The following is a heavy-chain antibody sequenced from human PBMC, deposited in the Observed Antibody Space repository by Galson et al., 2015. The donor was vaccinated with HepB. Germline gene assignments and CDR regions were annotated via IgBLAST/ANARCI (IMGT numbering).Heavy chain of an antibody. V-gene: IGHV2-5*02. D-gene: IGHD6-19*01. Sequence: PALVKPTRTLTLTCTFSGFSLTASPVGVGWIRQPPGEALEWLAVIYWDDDKRYNPNLKTRLAITKDTSKNQVVLTMTNMDPVDTATYFCAHRLDYASGWDTGYLDHWGRGILVTVSS. CDR2: IYWDDDK. CDR3: AHRLDYASGWDTGYLDH. J-gene: IGHJ4*02. CDR1: GFSLTASPVG.